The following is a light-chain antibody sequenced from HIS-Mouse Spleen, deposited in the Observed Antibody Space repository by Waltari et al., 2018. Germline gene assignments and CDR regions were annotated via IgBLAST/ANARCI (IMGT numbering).Light chain of an antibody. Sequence: QSALTQPASVSASPGQSINISCPGTSSNVGIYNLVSWYQQYPGKAPKLMIYEGSKRPSGVSNLFSGSKSGNTASLTIAGLQAEDEADYYCCSYAGSSNWVFGGGTKLTVL. CDR2: EGS. CDR1: SSNVGIYNL. CDR3: CSYAGSSNWV. V-gene: IGLV2-23*01. J-gene: IGLJ3*02.